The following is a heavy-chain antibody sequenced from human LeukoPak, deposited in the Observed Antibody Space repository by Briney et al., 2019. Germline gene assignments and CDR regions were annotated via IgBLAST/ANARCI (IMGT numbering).Heavy chain of an antibody. D-gene: IGHD3/OR15-3a*01. Sequence: GRSLRLSCAASGFTFSSYGMHWVRQAPGKGLEWVAVIWYDGSNKHYADSVKGRFTISRDNSKSTLYLQMNSLRAEDTAVYYCAKAGLTGLDYWGQGTLVTVSS. CDR2: IWYDGSNK. CDR3: AKAGLTGLDY. V-gene: IGHV3-33*06. J-gene: IGHJ4*02. CDR1: GFTFSSYG.